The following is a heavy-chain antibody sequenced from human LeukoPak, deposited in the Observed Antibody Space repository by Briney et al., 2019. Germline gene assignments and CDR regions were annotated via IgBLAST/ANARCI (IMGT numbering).Heavy chain of an antibody. CDR1: GFTFSSYA. CDR2: ISYDGSNK. Sequence: GGSLRLSCAASGFTFSSYAMHWVRQTPGKGLEWVAVISYDGSNKYYADSVKGRFTISRDNSKNTLYLQMNSLRAEDTAVYYCAKDTYNSVPAALVRFDPWGQGTLVTVSS. CDR3: AKDTYNSVPAALVRFDP. D-gene: IGHD2-2*01. J-gene: IGHJ5*02. V-gene: IGHV3-30*04.